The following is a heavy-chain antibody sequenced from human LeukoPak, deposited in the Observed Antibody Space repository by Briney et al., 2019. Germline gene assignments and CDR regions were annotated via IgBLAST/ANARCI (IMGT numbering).Heavy chain of an antibody. CDR1: GVSFSGYY. Sequence: SETLSLTCAVYGVSFSGYYWSWIRQPPGKGLEWIGEINHSGSTNYNPSLKSRVTISVDTSKNQFSLKLSSVTAADTAVYYCASLYGSGRRYYYYMDVWGKGTTVTVSS. CDR3: ASLYGSGRRYYYYMDV. V-gene: IGHV4-34*07. J-gene: IGHJ6*03. D-gene: IGHD3-10*01. CDR2: INHSGST.